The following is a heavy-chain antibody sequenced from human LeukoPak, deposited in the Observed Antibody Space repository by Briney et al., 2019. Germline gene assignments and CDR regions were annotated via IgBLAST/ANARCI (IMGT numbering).Heavy chain of an antibody. D-gene: IGHD3-9*01. CDR1: GGSISSGGYS. CDR2: IYYSGST. V-gene: IGHV4-61*08. CDR3: ARAIYGILTGGYYFDY. J-gene: IGHJ4*02. Sequence: SQTLSLTCAVSGGSISSGGYSWSWIRQPPGKGLEWIGYIYYSGSTNYNPSLKSRVTISVDTSKNQFSLKLSSVTAADTAVYYCARAIYGILTGGYYFDYWGQGTLVTVSS.